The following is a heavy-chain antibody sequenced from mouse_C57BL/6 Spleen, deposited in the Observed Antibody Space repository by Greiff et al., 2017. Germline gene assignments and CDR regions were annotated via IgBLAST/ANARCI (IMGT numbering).Heavy chain of an antibody. CDR3: ARITTVVAPLAMDY. J-gene: IGHJ4*01. V-gene: IGHV5-17*01. CDR1: GFTFSDYG. Sequence: EVKVEESGGGLVKPGGSLKLSCAASGFTFSDYGMHWVRQAPEKGLEWVAYISSGSSTIYYADTVKGRFTISRDNAKNSLFLQMTSLRSEDTAMYYCARITTVVAPLAMDYWGQGTSVTVSS. CDR2: ISSGSSTI. D-gene: IGHD1-1*01.